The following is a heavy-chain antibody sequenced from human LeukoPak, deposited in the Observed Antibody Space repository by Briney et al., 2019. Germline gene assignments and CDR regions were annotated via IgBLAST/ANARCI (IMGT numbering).Heavy chain of an antibody. CDR2: MNPNSGNT. V-gene: IGHV1-8*01. J-gene: IGHJ5*02. CDR1: GYTFTSYD. Sequence: ASVKVSCKASGYTFTSYDINWVRQATGQGLEWMGWMNPNSGNTGYAQTFQGRVTMTRNTSISTAYMELSSLRSEDTAVYYCARGGINMVRGVNLQKGWFDPWGQGTLVTVSS. D-gene: IGHD3-10*01. CDR3: ARGGINMVRGVNLQKGWFDP.